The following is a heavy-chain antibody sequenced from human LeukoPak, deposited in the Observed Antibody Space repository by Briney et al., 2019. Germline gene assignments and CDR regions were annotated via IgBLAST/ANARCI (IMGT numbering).Heavy chain of an antibody. D-gene: IGHD6-6*01. CDR1: GGSFSGYY. Sequence: SETLSLTCAVYGGSFSGYYWSWIRQPPGKGLEWIGEINHSGSTNYNPSLKSRVTISVDTSKDQFSLKLSSVTAADTAVYYCARAGSSSVALDYWGQGTLVTVSS. CDR3: ARAGSSSVALDY. V-gene: IGHV4-34*01. J-gene: IGHJ4*02. CDR2: INHSGST.